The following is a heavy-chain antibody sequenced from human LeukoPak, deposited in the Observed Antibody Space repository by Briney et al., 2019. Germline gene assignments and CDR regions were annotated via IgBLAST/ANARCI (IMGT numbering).Heavy chain of an antibody. V-gene: IGHV4-34*01. Sequence: SETLSLTCAVYGGSFSGYYWSWIRQPPGKGLEWIGEINHSGSTNSNPSLKSRVTISVDTSKNQFSLKLSSVTAADTAVYYCARPMTYYYDSSGYYTDAFDIWGQGTMVTVSS. CDR2: INHSGST. D-gene: IGHD3-22*01. CDR1: GGSFSGYY. CDR3: ARPMTYYYDSSGYYTDAFDI. J-gene: IGHJ3*02.